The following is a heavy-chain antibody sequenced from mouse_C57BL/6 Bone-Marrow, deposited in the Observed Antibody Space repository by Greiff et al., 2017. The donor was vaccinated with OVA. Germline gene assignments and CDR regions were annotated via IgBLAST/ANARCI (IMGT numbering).Heavy chain of an antibody. CDR2: INPNNGGT. D-gene: IGHD1-1*01. CDR3: ARDYYGTFDY. J-gene: IGHJ2*01. V-gene: IGHV1-26*01. Sequence: EVQLQQSGPELVKPGASVKISCKASGYTFTDYYMHWVKQSHGKSLEWIGDINPNNGGTSYNQKFKGKATLTVDKSSSTAYMELRSLTSEDSAVDYCARDYYGTFDYWGRGTTLTVSS. CDR1: GYTFTDYY.